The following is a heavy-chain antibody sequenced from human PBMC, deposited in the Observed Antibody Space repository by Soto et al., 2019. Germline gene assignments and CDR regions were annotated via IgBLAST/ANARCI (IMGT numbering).Heavy chain of an antibody. CDR3: ARDLNPVLYYYDSSGYSDAFDI. V-gene: IGHV1-46*01. Sequence: ASVKVSCKASGYTFTSYYMHWVRQAPGQGLEWMGIINPSGGSTSYAQKFQGRVTMTRDTSTSTVYMELSSLRSEDTAVYDCARDLNPVLYYYDSSGYSDAFDIWGQGTMVTVSS. D-gene: IGHD3-22*01. J-gene: IGHJ3*02. CDR2: INPSGGST. CDR1: GYTFTSYY.